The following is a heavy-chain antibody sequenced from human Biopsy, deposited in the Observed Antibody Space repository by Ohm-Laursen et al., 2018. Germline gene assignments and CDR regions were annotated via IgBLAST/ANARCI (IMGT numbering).Heavy chain of an antibody. CDR1: GGSISNNNYY. V-gene: IGHV4-39*01. D-gene: IGHD3-22*01. J-gene: IGHJ5*02. Sequence: TLSLTCTVSGGSISNNNYYWGWIRQPPGKGLEWIGSIFYRGSTHYKPSLKSRLNISVDTSKNQFSLKLNSVTAADTAVCYCARDYDTSGYYYVSWGQGTLVTVSS. CDR3: ARDYDTSGYYYVS. CDR2: IFYRGST.